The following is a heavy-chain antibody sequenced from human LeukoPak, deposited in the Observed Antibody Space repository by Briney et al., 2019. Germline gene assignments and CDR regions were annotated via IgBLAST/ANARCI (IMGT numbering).Heavy chain of an antibody. CDR1: GGSISSYY. CDR3: ARAGFRHPIDY. Sequence: SETLSLTCTVSGGSISSYYWSWIRQPPGKGLEWIGYIYYTGSTNYNPSLKSRVTLSVDTSKNQFSLKLSSVTAADTAVYYCARAGFRHPIDYWGQGTLVTVSS. V-gene: IGHV4-59*01. D-gene: IGHD3-10*01. J-gene: IGHJ4*02. CDR2: IYYTGST.